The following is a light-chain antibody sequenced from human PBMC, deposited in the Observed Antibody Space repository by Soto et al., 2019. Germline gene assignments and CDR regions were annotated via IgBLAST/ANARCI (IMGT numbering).Light chain of an antibody. CDR1: QDIRNY. CDR3: QQYGSSTIT. J-gene: IGKJ5*01. Sequence: EIQITEAPSALNASVADRVTITCQASQDIRNYLNWYQQKPGKAPKLLIFDAFSLETGVPSRFSGSGSGTDFTFTISSLQPEDFAVSYCQQYGSSTITFGQGTRLEIK. CDR2: DAF. V-gene: IGKV1-33*01.